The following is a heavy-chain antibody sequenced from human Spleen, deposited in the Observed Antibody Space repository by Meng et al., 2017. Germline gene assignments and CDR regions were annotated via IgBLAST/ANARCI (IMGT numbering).Heavy chain of an antibody. V-gene: IGHV3-23*01. J-gene: IGHJ4*02. CDR2: ISGSGNST. Sequence: EVQLLESGGGLVQPGGSLRLSCAASGFTFSSYAMSWVRQAPGKGLEWVSGISGSGNSTYKADSVKGRFTMFRDNFKNTLYLQMNNLRAEDTAIYYCAKDHGGWYGVDYWGQGTLVTVSS. CDR1: GFTFSSYA. CDR3: AKDHGGWYGVDY. D-gene: IGHD6-19*01.